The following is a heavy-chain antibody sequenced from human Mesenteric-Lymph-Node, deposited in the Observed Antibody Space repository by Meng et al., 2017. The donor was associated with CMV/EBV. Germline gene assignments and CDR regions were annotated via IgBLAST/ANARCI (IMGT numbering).Heavy chain of an antibody. CDR2: IYRGGST. V-gene: IGHV4-31*02. J-gene: IGHJ4*02. CDR1: GGSIISGGYY. D-gene: IGHD4-23*01. CDR3: ARVRGGGLTFYFDY. Sequence: SGGSIISGGYYWRWIRQHPGKGLEWIGYIYRGGSTYYSPSLRSRIIISVETSKNQFSLSLGSVTAADTAVYYCARVRGGGLTFYFDYWGQGTLVTVSS.